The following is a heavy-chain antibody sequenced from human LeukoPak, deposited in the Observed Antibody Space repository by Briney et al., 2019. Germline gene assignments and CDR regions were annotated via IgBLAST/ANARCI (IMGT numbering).Heavy chain of an antibody. J-gene: IGHJ5*02. D-gene: IGHD3-10*01. V-gene: IGHV3-11*01. CDR1: GFNFSDHY. CDR2: ISNGGWSI. CDR3: PRGKRRFDL. Sequence: GGSLRLSCAASGFNFSDHYMSWIRQAPGKGLEWVSYISNGGWSIYYADSVKGRFTMSRDNAKDALYLQMHSLRSEDTAIYYCPRGKRRFDLWGQGTLVTVSS.